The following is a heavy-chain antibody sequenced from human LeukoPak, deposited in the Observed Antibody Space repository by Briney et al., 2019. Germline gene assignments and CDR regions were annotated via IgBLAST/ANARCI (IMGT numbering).Heavy chain of an antibody. CDR3: ARRGESRLMYYFDY. V-gene: IGHV1-18*04. D-gene: IGHD2-21*01. CDR2: ISAYNGNT. J-gene: IGHJ4*02. Sequence: AASVKVSCKASGYTFTSYGISWVRQAPGQGREWMGWISAYNGNTNYAQKLQGRVTMTTDTSTSTAYMELTSLRSDDTAVYYCARRGESRLMYYFDYWGQGTLVTVSS. CDR1: GYTFTSYG.